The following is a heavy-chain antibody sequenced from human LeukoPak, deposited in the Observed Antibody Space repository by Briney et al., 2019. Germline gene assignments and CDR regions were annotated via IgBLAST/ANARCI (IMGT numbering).Heavy chain of an antibody. CDR2: IYYSGST. J-gene: IGHJ3*02. Sequence: PSETLSLTCTVSGGSISSGDYYWSWIRQPPGKGLEWIGYIYYSGSTYYNPSLKSRVNISVDTSKTQFSLKLSSVTAADTAVYYCARVSRWLQLLDAFDIWGQGTMVTVSS. V-gene: IGHV4-30-4*01. CDR3: ARVSRWLQLLDAFDI. D-gene: IGHD5-24*01. CDR1: GGSISSGDYY.